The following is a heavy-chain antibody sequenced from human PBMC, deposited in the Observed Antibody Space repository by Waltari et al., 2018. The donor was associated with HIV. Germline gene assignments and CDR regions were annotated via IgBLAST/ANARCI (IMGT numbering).Heavy chain of an antibody. Sequence: EVQLVQSGAEVKKPGEPLKLPCEASGYIFTNYWIGWVRQIPGKGLEWMGIIYPGDSDVRYSLSFQGQVTISADKSISTVYLQWSTLKTSDTAVYYCARQFGDSWGQGTLVTVSS. CDR1: GYIFTNYW. J-gene: IGHJ4*02. D-gene: IGHD3-10*01. CDR2: IYPGDSDV. CDR3: ARQFGDS. V-gene: IGHV5-51*01.